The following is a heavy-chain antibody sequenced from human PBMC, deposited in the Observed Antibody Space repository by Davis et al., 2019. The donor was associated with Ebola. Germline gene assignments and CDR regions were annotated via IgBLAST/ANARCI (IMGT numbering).Heavy chain of an antibody. J-gene: IGHJ4*02. Sequence: GGSLRLSCAASGLTVSDSYMSWVRQAPGKGLEWVSLIYAGGSTHYADPVKGRFTISRHNSKDTLYLQMSDLRTEDTAVYYCARVKLLSAAEMYFDSWGQGALVTVSS. CDR1: GLTVSDSY. V-gene: IGHV3-53*04. CDR3: ARVKLLSAAEMYFDS. D-gene: IGHD2/OR15-2a*01. CDR2: IYAGGST.